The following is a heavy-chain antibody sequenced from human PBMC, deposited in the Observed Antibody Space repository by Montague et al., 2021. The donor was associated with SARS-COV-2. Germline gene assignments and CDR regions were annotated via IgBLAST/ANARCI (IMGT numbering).Heavy chain of an antibody. D-gene: IGHD3-3*01. V-gene: IGHV4-59*01. Sequence: SETLSLTCTVAGGSISSYYWSWIRQPPGKGLEWIGYIYYSGSTXXXPSXXXRVTISVDTSKNQFSLKLSPVTAADTAVYYCARAPVAHITIFGVVTSFDYWGQGTLVTVSS. CDR1: GGSISSYY. CDR2: IYYSGST. CDR3: ARAPVAHITIFGVVTSFDY. J-gene: IGHJ4*02.